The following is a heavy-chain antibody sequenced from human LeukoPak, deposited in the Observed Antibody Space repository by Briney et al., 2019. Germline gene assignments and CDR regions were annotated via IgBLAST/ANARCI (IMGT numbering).Heavy chain of an antibody. V-gene: IGHV3-23*01. CDR2: ISGSGGST. Sequence: PGGSLRLSCAASGFTFSSYVMSWVRQAPGKGLEWVSGISGSGGSTNYTDSVKGRFTISRDNSKNTLYLQMNSLRAEDTAVYYCAKAPPYTKYFDYWGQGTLLTVSS. CDR3: AKAPPYTKYFDY. J-gene: IGHJ4*02. CDR1: GFTFSSYV. D-gene: IGHD1-1*01.